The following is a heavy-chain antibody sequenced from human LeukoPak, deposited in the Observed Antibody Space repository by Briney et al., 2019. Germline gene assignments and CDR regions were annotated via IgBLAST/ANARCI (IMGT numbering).Heavy chain of an antibody. D-gene: IGHD6-19*01. Sequence: PGGSLRLSCAASGFTFSSYGMHWVRQAPGKGLEWVAVIWYDGSNKYYADSVKGRFTISRDNSKNTLYLQMNSLRAEDTAVYHCASFPGIAVAGMWRDYWGQGTLVTVSS. CDR3: ASFPGIAVAGMWRDY. J-gene: IGHJ4*02. V-gene: IGHV3-33*01. CDR2: IWYDGSNK. CDR1: GFTFSSYG.